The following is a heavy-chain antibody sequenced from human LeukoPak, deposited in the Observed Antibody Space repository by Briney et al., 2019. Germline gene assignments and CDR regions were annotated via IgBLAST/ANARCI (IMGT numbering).Heavy chain of an antibody. CDR2: ISSGGTP. CDR3: AKPEVGVASIDC. V-gene: IGHV3-23*01. Sequence: GGSLRLSCGASGFTFTSSAMTWVRQAPGKGLEWVSAISSGGTPYYAASVRGRFIISRDTSTNTLYLQVKSLTAEDTAVYYCAKPEVGVASIDCWGQGTLVTVSS. CDR1: GFTFTSSA. D-gene: IGHD2-2*01. J-gene: IGHJ4*02.